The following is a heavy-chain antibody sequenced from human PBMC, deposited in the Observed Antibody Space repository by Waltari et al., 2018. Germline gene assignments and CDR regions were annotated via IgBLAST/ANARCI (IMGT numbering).Heavy chain of an antibody. J-gene: IGHJ4*02. CDR2: MNPNSGNT. V-gene: IGHV1-8*03. CDR3: ARGPKDY. Sequence: QATGQGLEWMGWMNPNSGNTGYAQKFQGRVTITRNTSISTAYMELSSLRSEDTAVYYCARGPKDYWGQGTLVTVSS.